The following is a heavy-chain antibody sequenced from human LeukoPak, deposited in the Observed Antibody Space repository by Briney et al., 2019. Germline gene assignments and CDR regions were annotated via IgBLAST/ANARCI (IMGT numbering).Heavy chain of an antibody. CDR3: ARDVAVIEHDAFDI. D-gene: IGHD3-16*02. CDR2: ISSSSSYI. V-gene: IGHV3-21*01. J-gene: IGHJ3*02. CDR1: GFIFSDYS. Sequence: PGGSLRLSCAASGFIFSDYSMNWVRQAPGKGLEWVSSISSSSSYIYYADSVKGRFTISRDNAKNSLYLQMNSLRAEDTAVYYCARDVAVIEHDAFDIWGQGTMVTVSS.